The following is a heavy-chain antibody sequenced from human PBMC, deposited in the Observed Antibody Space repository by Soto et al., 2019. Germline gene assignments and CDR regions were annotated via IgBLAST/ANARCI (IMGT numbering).Heavy chain of an antibody. J-gene: IGHJ3*02. CDR2: ISSDGSNR. CDR3: ASWHLREHAYDI. V-gene: IGHV3-23*01. Sequence: PGGSLRLSCAASGFTISSRDNHAMSWVRQAPGKGPEWISTISSDGSNRHYADSVLGRFTTSADSSKTIVYLQMNGLRPDDTAVYYCASWHLREHAYDIWGQGTAVTISS. D-gene: IGHD4-17*01. CDR1: GFTISSRDNHA.